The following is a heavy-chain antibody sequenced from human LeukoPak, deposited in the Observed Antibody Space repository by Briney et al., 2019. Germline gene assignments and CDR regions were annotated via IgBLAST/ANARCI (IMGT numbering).Heavy chain of an antibody. J-gene: IGHJ4*02. D-gene: IGHD4-23*01. CDR3: AKDHGGNSAADY. Sequence: GGSLRLSCAASGFTFSSYGMHWVRQAPGKGLEWVAVISYDGSNKYYADSVKGRFTISRDNSKNTLYLQMNSLRAEDTAVYYCAKDHGGNSAADYWGQGTLVTVSS. CDR1: GFTFSSYG. CDR2: ISYDGSNK. V-gene: IGHV3-30*18.